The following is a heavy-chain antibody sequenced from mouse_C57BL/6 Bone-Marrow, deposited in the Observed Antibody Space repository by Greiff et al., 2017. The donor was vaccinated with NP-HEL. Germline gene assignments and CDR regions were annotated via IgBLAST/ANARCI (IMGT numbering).Heavy chain of an antibody. J-gene: IGHJ1*03. CDR1: GFTFSSYT. CDR2: ISGGGGNT. V-gene: IGHV5-9*01. CDR3: ARRGVTTVVAIYWYCDV. Sequence: DVKLVESGGGLVKPGGSLKLSCAASGFTFSSYTMSWVRQTPEKRLEWVATISGGGGNTYYPDSVKGRFTISRDNAKNTLYLQMSSLRSEDTALYYCARRGVTTVVAIYWYCDVWGTGTTVTVSS. D-gene: IGHD1-1*01.